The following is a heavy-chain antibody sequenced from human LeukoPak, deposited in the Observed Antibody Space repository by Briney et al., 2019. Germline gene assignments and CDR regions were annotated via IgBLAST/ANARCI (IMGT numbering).Heavy chain of an antibody. CDR2: IRVSDGAT. CDR1: GFTFSSYA. Sequence: GGSLRLSCAASGFTFSSYAMSWVRQAPGKGLEWVSSIRVSDGATFYGDSVKGRFTTSRDNSKNTLFLQMNSLRAEDTAVYYCAKEPRWEIVHSFDIWGQGTMVTVSS. J-gene: IGHJ3*02. CDR3: AKEPRWEIVHSFDI. V-gene: IGHV3-23*01. D-gene: IGHD2/OR15-2a*01.